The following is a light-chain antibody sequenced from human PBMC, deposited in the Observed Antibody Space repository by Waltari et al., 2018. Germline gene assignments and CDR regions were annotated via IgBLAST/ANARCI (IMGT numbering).Light chain of an antibody. J-gene: IGLJ3*02. CDR1: SGHSSNV. CDR3: QTGGHGTWV. V-gene: IGLV4-69*01. CDR2: INSDGIH. Sequence: QLVLTQSPSASASLGASVKLTCTLSSGHSSNVIAWLQQQPERGPRYLMKINSDGIHSKGDEIPERCSGSSSGAERYLTISGVQPEDEADYYCQTGGHGTWVFGGGTKLTVL.